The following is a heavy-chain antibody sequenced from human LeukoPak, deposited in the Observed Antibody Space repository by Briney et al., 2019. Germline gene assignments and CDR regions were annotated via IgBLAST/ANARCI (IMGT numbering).Heavy chain of an antibody. CDR2: ISGSGGST. CDR3: ARIYCGGDCYANWYFDL. D-gene: IGHD2-21*01. J-gene: IGHJ2*01. CDR1: GFTFSSYA. Sequence: GGSLRLSCAASGFTFSSYAMSWVRQAPGKGLEWVSAISGSGGSTYYADSVKGRFTISRDNAKNSLFLQINSLRAEDTAVYYCARIYCGGDCYANWYFDLWGRGTLVTVSS. V-gene: IGHV3-23*01.